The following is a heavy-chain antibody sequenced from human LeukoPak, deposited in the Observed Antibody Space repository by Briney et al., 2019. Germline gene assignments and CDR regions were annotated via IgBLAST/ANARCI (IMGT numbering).Heavy chain of an antibody. D-gene: IGHD3-10*01. Sequence: SETLSLTCTVSGGSISTSNYYWGWIRQPPGKGLEWIGEINHSGSTNYNPSLKSRVTISVDTSKNQFSLKLSSVTAADTAVYYCARHVRGSGRNDYWGQGTLVTVSS. CDR3: ARHVRGSGRNDY. CDR1: GGSISTSNYY. J-gene: IGHJ4*02. CDR2: INHSGST. V-gene: IGHV4-39*01.